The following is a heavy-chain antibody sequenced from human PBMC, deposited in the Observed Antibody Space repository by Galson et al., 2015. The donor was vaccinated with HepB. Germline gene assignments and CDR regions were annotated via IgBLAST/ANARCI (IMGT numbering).Heavy chain of an antibody. J-gene: IGHJ3*02. CDR2: ISWSSSSV. D-gene: IGHD3-22*01. CDR3: AKGVSGYPNNAFDI. Sequence: SLRLSCAASGFTFDDYAIDWVRRAPVKGLEWISGISWSSSSVGYADSVKGRFTISRANTKNSLYLQMNSLRPEDSALYYCAKGVSGYPNNAFDIWGQGTMVTVSS. CDR1: GFTFDDYA. V-gene: IGHV3-9*01.